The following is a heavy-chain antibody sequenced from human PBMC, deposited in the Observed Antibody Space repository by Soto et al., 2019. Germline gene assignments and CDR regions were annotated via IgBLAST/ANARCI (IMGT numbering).Heavy chain of an antibody. D-gene: IGHD2-2*01. J-gene: IGHJ5*02. CDR1: GFTFSSYW. V-gene: IGHV3-7*03. CDR3: GRDPSIVVVPAARGWFDP. Sequence: EVQLVESGGGLVQPGGSLRLSCAASGFTFSSYWMSWVRQAPGKGLEWVANIKQDGSEKYYVDSVKGRFTISRDNAKNSLYLQMNSLRAEDTAVYYCGRDPSIVVVPAARGWFDPWGQGTLVTVSS. CDR2: IKQDGSEK.